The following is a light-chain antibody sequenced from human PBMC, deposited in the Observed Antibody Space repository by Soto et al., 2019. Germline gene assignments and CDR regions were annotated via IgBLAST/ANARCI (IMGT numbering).Light chain of an antibody. J-gene: IGKJ1*01. CDR3: QQYNNWPWT. CDR1: ESVSSN. V-gene: IGKV3-15*01. CDR2: GAS. Sequence: VMTQSPASLSVSPGERATLSCRASESVSSNLAWYQQKHGQGPRLLIYGASTRATGIPARFSGSGSGTEFTLTINSLQSEDFAVYYCQQYNNWPWTFGQGTKVEIK.